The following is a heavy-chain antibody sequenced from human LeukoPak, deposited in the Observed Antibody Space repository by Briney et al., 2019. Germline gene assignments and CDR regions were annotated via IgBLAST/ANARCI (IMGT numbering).Heavy chain of an antibody. V-gene: IGHV5-51*01. CDR2: IYPGDSDT. J-gene: IGHJ2*01. Sequence: GESLKISCKGSGYSFSSYWIGWVRQMPGKGLEWIRVIYPGDSDTRYSPSFHGQVTISADKSLSTAHLQWSSLKASDTAMYYCARRVRSANWYFDLWGRGTLVTVSS. CDR3: ARRVRSANWYFDL. CDR1: GYSFSSYW.